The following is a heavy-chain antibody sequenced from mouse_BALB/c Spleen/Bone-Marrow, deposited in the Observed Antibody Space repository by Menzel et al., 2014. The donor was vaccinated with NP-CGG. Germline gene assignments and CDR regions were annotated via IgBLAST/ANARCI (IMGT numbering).Heavy chain of an antibody. V-gene: IGHV1-80*01. Sequence: VQLQQSGAELVRPGSSVKTSCKASGYAFSSYWMNWVKQRPGQGLEWIGQIYPGDGDTNYNGKFKGKATLTADKSSSTAYMQLSSLTSEDSAVYFCARRGYRYGMDYWGQGTSVTVSS. CDR2: IYPGDGDT. CDR3: ARRGYRYGMDY. CDR1: GYAFSSYW. D-gene: IGHD2-14*01. J-gene: IGHJ4*01.